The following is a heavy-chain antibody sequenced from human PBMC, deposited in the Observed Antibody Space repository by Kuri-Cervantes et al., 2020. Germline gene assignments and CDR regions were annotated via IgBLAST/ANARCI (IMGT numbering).Heavy chain of an antibody. CDR2: ISYDGSNK. J-gene: IGHJ5*02. D-gene: IGHD4-17*01. CDR3: AKDNLYLVTNFPRTTVTTRWFDP. CDR1: GFTFSSYG. V-gene: IGHV3-30*18. Sequence: GGCLRLSCAAFGFTFSSYGMHGVRQAPGKGLEWVAVISYDGSNKYYADTVKGRFTISRDNSKNTLYLQMNSLRAEDTAVYYCAKDNLYLVTNFPRTTVTTRWFDPWGQGTLVTVSS.